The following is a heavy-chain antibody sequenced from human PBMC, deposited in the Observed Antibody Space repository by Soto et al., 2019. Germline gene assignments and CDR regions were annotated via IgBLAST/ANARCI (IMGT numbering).Heavy chain of an antibody. D-gene: IGHD1-7*01. J-gene: IGHJ4*02. CDR3: TAAGDPINWNYDY. V-gene: IGHV3-15*01. CDR2: IKSKTDGGTT. CDR1: GFTFSNAW. Sequence: GGSLRLSCAASGFTFSNAWMSWVRQAPGKGLEWVGRIKSKTDGGTTDYAAPVKGRFTISRDDSKNTLYLQMNSLKTEYTPGYSFTAAGDPINWNYDYWGQGTLVTVSS.